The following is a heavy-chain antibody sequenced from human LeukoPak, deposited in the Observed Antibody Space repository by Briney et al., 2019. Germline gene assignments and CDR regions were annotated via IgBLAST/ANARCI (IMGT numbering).Heavy chain of an antibody. Sequence: SETLSLTCTVSGDSISSSSYYWGWIRQPPGKGLEWIGSIFYSGSTDYSPSLESRVTISVDTSKNQFSLKLSSVTAADTAVYYWARETHYYDGSGQFDYWGKGTLVTVSS. J-gene: IGHJ4*02. CDR3: ARETHYYDGSGQFDY. CDR1: GDSISSSSYY. CDR2: IFYSGST. V-gene: IGHV4-39*07. D-gene: IGHD3-22*01.